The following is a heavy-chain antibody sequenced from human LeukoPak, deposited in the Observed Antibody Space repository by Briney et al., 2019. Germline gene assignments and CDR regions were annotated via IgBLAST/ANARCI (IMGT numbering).Heavy chain of an antibody. D-gene: IGHD4-17*01. V-gene: IGHV1-18*01. CDR3: ARDLTVYGDSYYHYYGMDV. Sequence: ASVKVSCKASGYTFTSYGISWVRQAPGQGLEWMGWISAYNGNTNYAQKLQGRVTMTTDTSTSTAYMELRSLRSDDTAVYYCARDLTVYGDSYYHYYGMDVWGQGTTVTVSS. CDR2: ISAYNGNT. J-gene: IGHJ6*02. CDR1: GYTFTSYG.